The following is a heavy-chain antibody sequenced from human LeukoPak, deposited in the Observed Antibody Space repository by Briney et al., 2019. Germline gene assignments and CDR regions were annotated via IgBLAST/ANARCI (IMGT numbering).Heavy chain of an antibody. J-gene: IGHJ3*02. CDR3: ACEQLVTDAFDI. V-gene: IGHV1-2*02. CDR2: IIPNSGGA. CDR1: GYTFTDYY. Sequence: ASVKVSCKASGYTFTDYYIHWVRQAPGQGLEWMGWIIPNSGGANYAQNFQGRVTMTRDMSISTAYMELSRLRSDDTAVYYCACEQLVTDAFDIWGQGTMVTVSS. D-gene: IGHD6-6*01.